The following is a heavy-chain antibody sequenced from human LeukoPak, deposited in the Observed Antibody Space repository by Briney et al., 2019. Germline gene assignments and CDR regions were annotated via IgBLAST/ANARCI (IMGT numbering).Heavy chain of an antibody. J-gene: IGHJ4*02. CDR1: GGSISSSNW. V-gene: IGHV4-4*02. CDR3: ARSSGSYLSYFDY. CDR2: IYHSGST. D-gene: IGHD3-10*01. Sequence: PSGTLSLTCAVSGGSISSSNWWSWVRQPPGKGLEWIGEIYHSGSTNYNPSLKSRVTISVDTSKNQFSLKLSSVTAADTAVYYCARSSGSYLSYFDYWGQGTLVTVSS.